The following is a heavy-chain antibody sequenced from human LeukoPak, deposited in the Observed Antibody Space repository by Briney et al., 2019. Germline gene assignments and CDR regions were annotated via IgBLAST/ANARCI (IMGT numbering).Heavy chain of an antibody. J-gene: IGHJ4*02. Sequence: GESLKISCKGSGYRFTDHWIVWVRQMPGEGLECMGIINPVDSETRYSPSFQGQVTISVDKSITTASLQWSSLRASDTAMYYCARQGSSTTSWQTIDYWGQGTLVSVSS. CDR2: INPVDSET. CDR1: GYRFTDHW. CDR3: ARQGSSTTSWQTIDY. D-gene: IGHD2-2*01. V-gene: IGHV5-51*01.